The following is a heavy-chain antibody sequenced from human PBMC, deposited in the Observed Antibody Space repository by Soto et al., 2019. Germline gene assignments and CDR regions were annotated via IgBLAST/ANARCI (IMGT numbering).Heavy chain of an antibody. V-gene: IGHV1-46*01. CDR1: GFTFTNYF. J-gene: IGHJ6*02. D-gene: IGHD1-26*01. Sequence: ASVKVSCKASGFTFTNYFFHWVRQAPRQGLEWMGIISPYDGNKNYQQSLQGRITMTSDTSTSTVYMELRSLRSEDTAVYFCARGDGRGSTGFYYYYGKDVWGHGTMVTVSS. CDR3: ARGDGRGSTGFYYYYGKDV. CDR2: ISPYDGNK.